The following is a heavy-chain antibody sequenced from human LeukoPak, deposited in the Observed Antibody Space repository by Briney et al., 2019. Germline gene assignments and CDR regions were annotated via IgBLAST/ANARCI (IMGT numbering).Heavy chain of an antibody. CDR3: ARDRIWNDAGHDPFDI. CDR1: GASISSYY. Sequence: PSETLSLTCNVSGASISSYYWSWIRQPAGKGLEWIGRIYTSANTNYNPSFKSRATISIDRSKNQFSLNLPSVTAADTADYYCARDRIWNDAGHDPFDIWGQGTMVTVSS. V-gene: IGHV4-4*07. CDR2: IYTSANT. D-gene: IGHD1-1*01. J-gene: IGHJ3*02.